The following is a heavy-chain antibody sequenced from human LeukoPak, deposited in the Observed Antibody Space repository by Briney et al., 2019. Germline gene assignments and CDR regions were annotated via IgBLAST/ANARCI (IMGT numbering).Heavy chain of an antibody. D-gene: IGHD4-17*01. V-gene: IGHV4-31*03. Sequence: SETLSLTCTVSGGSISGGGYYWSWLRQHPGKGLEWIGYIYYSGSTYYNPSLKSRVTISVDTSKNQLSLKLSSVTAADTAVYYCARHPYGDYDFDYWGQGTLVTVSS. CDR1: GGSISGGGYY. CDR2: IYYSGST. CDR3: ARHPYGDYDFDY. J-gene: IGHJ4*02.